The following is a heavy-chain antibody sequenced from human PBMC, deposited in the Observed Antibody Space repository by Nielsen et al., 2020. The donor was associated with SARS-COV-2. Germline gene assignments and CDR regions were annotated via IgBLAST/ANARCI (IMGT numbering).Heavy chain of an antibody. CDR3: AKGEAAKGYYYGMDV. V-gene: IGHV3-21*04. Sequence: GESLKISCAASGFTFSSYSMNWVRQAPGKGLEWVSSISSSSSYIYYADSVKGRFTISRDNAKNSLYLQMNSLRAEDTAVYYCAKGEAAKGYYYGMDVWGQGTTVTVSS. J-gene: IGHJ6*02. D-gene: IGHD2-15*01. CDR1: GFTFSSYS. CDR2: ISSSSSYI.